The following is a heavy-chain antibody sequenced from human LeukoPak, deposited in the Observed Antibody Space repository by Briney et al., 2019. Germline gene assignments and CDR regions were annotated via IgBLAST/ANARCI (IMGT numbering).Heavy chain of an antibody. D-gene: IGHD4-23*01. CDR3: ARDLETTVGGYYYYYMDV. CDR2: INPNSGGT. CDR1: GYTFTGYY. J-gene: IGHJ6*03. V-gene: IGHV1-2*02. Sequence: ASVKVSCKASGYTFTGYYMRWVRQAPGQGLEWMGWINPNSGGTNYAQKFQGRVTMTRDTSISTAYMELSRLRSDDTAVYYCARDLETTVGGYYYYYMDVWGKGTTVTVSS.